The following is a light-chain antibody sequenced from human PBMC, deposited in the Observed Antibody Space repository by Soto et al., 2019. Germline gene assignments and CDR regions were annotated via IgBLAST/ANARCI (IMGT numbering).Light chain of an antibody. J-gene: IGKJ2*01. CDR3: QQYNSYSGYT. CDR1: QSIRNW. V-gene: IGKV1-5*03. CDR2: QAS. Sequence: DIQMTQSPSTLSASVGDRVTITCRASQSIRNWLAWYQQKPGKAPKLLIYQASSLESGVPSRFSGSGYGTEFTLTISSLQPDDFATYYCQQYNSYSGYTFGQGTKVDIK.